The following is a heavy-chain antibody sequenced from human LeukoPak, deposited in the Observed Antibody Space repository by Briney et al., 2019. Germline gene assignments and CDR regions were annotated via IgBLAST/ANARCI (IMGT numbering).Heavy chain of an antibody. CDR2: ISTSGSIV. CDR3: ARDRQFRLHDP. J-gene: IGHJ5*02. Sequence: PGGFLRLSCTVSGFTFSDYYMTWIRQAPGKGLEWLAYISTSGSIVSYADSVKGRFTISRDNAKSSVYLQIDSLRAEDTAMYYCARDRQFRLHDPWGQGILVTVSS. D-gene: IGHD3-16*01. CDR1: GFTFSDYY. V-gene: IGHV3-11*01.